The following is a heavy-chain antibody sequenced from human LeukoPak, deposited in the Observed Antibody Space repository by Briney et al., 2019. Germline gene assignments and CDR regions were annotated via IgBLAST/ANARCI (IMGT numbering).Heavy chain of an antibody. J-gene: IGHJ3*02. V-gene: IGHV1-46*01. CDR3: ARDRGYYDSSGYSRKDAFDI. CDR1: GYTLTELS. CDR2: INPSGGST. D-gene: IGHD3-22*01. Sequence: ASVKVSCKVSGYTLTELSMHWVRQAPGQGLEWMGIINPSGGSTSYAQKFQGRVTMTRDTSTSTVYMELSSLRSEDTAVYYCARDRGYYDSSGYSRKDAFDIWGQGTMVTVSS.